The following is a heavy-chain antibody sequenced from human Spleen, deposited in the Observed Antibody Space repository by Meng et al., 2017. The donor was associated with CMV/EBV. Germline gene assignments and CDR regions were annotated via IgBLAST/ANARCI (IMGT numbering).Heavy chain of an antibody. D-gene: IGHD3-10*01. CDR1: GFTFSSYG. CDR2: IWYDGSNK. CDR3: AKRLLWFGELLPPDAFDI. J-gene: IGHJ3*02. V-gene: IGHV3-33*06. Sequence: GESLKISCAVSGFTFSSYGMHWVRQAPGKGLEWVAVIWYDGSNKYYGDSVKGRFTISRDNSKNTLYLQMNSLRAEDTAVYYCAKRLLWFGELLPPDAFDIWGQGTMVTVSS.